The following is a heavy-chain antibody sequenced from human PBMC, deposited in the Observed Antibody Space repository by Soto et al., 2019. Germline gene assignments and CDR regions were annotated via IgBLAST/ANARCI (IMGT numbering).Heavy chain of an antibody. CDR1: GYSFTSYW. Sequence: GESLKISCKGSGYSFTSYWIGWVRQMPGKGLEWMGIIYPGDSDTRYSPSFQGQVTISADKSISTAYLQWSSLKASDTAMYYWARVYYYDSSGYYYFWFDPWGQGTLVTVSS. CDR2: IYPGDSDT. J-gene: IGHJ5*02. D-gene: IGHD3-22*01. V-gene: IGHV5-51*01. CDR3: ARVYYYDSSGYYYFWFDP.